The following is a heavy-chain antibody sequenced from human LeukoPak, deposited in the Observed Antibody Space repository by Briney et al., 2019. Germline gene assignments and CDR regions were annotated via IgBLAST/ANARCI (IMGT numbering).Heavy chain of an antibody. CDR1: GFTFSSYA. CDR2: ISGSAYST. CDR3: AKSGPRGYFFDY. Sequence: GGSLRLSCEASGFTFSSYAMSWVRQAPGKGLEWVSGISGSAYSTYYADSVKGRFTISRDNSKNTLYLQMNSLRAEDTAVYYCAKSGPRGYFFDYWGQGTLVTVSS. J-gene: IGHJ4*02. D-gene: IGHD3-22*01. V-gene: IGHV3-23*01.